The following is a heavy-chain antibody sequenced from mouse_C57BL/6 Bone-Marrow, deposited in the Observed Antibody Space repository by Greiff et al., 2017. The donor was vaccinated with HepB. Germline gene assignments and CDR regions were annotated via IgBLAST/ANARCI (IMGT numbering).Heavy chain of an antibody. CDR3: ARRLGRYWYFDV. CDR2: ILPSIGRT. CDR1: DSEVFPIAY. J-gene: IGHJ1*03. D-gene: IGHD4-1*01. Sequence: VQLQQSGSELRSPGSSVKLSCKDFDSEVFPIAYMSWVRQKPGHGFEWIGGILPSIGRTIYGEKFEDKATLDADTLSNTAYLELNSLTSEDSAIYYCARRLGRYWYFDVWGTGTTVTVSS. V-gene: IGHV15-2*01.